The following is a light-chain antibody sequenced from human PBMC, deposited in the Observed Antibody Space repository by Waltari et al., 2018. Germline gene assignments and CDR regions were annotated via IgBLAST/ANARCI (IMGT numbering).Light chain of an antibody. CDR2: WAS. CDR3: QQYYSTPPIT. V-gene: IGKV4-1*01. CDR1: QSVLYSSTNKKY. Sequence: DIVLTQSPASLAVSLGERATIHGKPSQSVLYSSTNKKYLAWYQQKPGQPPKLLIYWASTRESGVPDRFSGSGSGADFTLTISSLQAEDVAVYYCQQYYSTPPITFGQGTRLEIK. J-gene: IGKJ5*01.